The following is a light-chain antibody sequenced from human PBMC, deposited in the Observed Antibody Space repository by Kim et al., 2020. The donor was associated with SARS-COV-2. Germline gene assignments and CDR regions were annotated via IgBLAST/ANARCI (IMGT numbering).Light chain of an antibody. Sequence: AIRITQPPSSLPPSKGDRVTITCRARPGISSYLAWYQQKPGKAPKLLIHAASTIESGVPSRFSGRGSGTDFTLTISCLQSEDFATYYCQQYYSYPITFGQGTRLEIK. V-gene: IGKV1-8*01. CDR1: PGISSY. CDR2: AAS. CDR3: QQYYSYPIT. J-gene: IGKJ5*01.